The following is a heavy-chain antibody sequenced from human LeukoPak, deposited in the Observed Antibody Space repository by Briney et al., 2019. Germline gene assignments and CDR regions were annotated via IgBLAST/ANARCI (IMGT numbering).Heavy chain of an antibody. Sequence: GGSLRLSCAASGFTFSSYAMSWVRQAPGKGLEWVSGISGSGGSTYYADSVKGRFTISRDNSKNTPYLQMNSLRAEDTAVYYCAKDQSVVITSVGDYWGQGTLVTVSS. D-gene: IGHD3-22*01. CDR3: AKDQSVVITSVGDY. V-gene: IGHV3-23*01. CDR2: ISGSGGST. CDR1: GFTFSSYA. J-gene: IGHJ4*02.